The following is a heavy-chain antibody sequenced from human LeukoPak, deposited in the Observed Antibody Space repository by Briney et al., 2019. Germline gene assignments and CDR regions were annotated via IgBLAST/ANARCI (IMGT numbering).Heavy chain of an antibody. D-gene: IGHD3-10*01. V-gene: IGHV3-23*01. CDR1: GFTFSSYA. CDR3: AKEGYYYGSGSYPFDY. J-gene: IGHJ4*02. Sequence: GGSLRLSCAASGFTFSSYAMSWVRQAPGKGLEWVSAISGSGGSTYYAHSVKGRFTISRDNSKNTLYLQMNSLRAEDTAVYYCAKEGYYYGSGSYPFDYWGQGTLVTVSS. CDR2: ISGSGGST.